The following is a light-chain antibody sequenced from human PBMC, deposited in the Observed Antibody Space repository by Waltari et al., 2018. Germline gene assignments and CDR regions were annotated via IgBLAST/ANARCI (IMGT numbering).Light chain of an antibody. J-gene: IGLJ3*02. CDR3: CSYAGNYLRV. V-gene: IGLV2-11*01. CDR2: NVI. Sequence: QSALTPPRPLSGSPRQSVTILCTGTSSDVGGYNYVPWYQVYPGRAPKVVIYNVIQRPSGVPDRFSGSKSGNTASLTISGLQAEDEADYYCCSYAGNYLRVFGGGTRLTVL. CDR1: SSDVGGYNY.